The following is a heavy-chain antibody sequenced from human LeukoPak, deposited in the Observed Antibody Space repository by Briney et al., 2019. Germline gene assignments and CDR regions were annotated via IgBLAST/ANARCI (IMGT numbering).Heavy chain of an antibody. CDR3: ARAPTVPGIVYYFDY. CDR2: IYYSGNT. Sequence: KPSETLSLTCTVSGGSISSGGYYWSWIRQHPGKGLEWIGYIYYSGNTYCNPSLKTRVTISVDTSKNQFSLKLSSVTAPDTAFYYCARAPTVPGIVYYFDYWGQGTLVTVSS. D-gene: IGHD4-11*01. J-gene: IGHJ4*02. V-gene: IGHV4-31*03. CDR1: GGSISSGGYY.